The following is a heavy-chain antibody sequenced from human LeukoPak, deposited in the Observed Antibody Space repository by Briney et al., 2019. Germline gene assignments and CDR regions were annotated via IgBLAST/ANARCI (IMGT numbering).Heavy chain of an antibody. V-gene: IGHV4-59*01. J-gene: IGHJ3*02. CDR1: GGSISSYY. D-gene: IGHD3-10*01. CDR2: IYYSGST. CDR3: ARGGYYGSGSDDAFHI. Sequence: PSGTLSLTCTVSGGSISSYYWSCIRQPPGKGLEWIGSIYYSGSTNYNPSLKSRVTISIDTSKNQFSLKLSSVTAADTAVYYCARGGYYGSGSDDAFHIWGQGTMVTVSS.